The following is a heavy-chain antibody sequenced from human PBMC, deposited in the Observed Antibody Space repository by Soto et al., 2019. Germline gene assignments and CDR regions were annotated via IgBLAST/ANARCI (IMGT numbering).Heavy chain of an antibody. V-gene: IGHV4-39*01. CDR1: GGSISSSSYY. CDR3: ARQACSGGSCYGH. D-gene: IGHD2-15*01. CDR2: IYYSGST. Sequence: PSETLSLTCTVSGGSISSSSYYWGWIRQPPGKGLEWIGSIYYSGSTYYNPSLKSRVTISVDTSKNQFSLKLSSVTAADTAVYYCARQACSGGSCYGHWGQGTLVTVSS. J-gene: IGHJ4*02.